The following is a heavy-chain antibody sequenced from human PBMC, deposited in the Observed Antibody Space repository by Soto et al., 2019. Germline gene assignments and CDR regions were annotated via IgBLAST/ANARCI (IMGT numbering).Heavy chain of an antibody. D-gene: IGHD3-9*01. Sequence: SETLSLTCAVSGYSISSGYYWGWIRQPPGKGLEWIGSIYHSGSTYYNPSLKSRVTISVDTSKNQFSLKLSSVTAADTAVYYWAVILTGYYPPFDYWGQGTLGTGS. CDR2: IYHSGST. CDR1: GYSISSGYY. J-gene: IGHJ4*02. V-gene: IGHV4-38-2*01. CDR3: AVILTGYYPPFDY.